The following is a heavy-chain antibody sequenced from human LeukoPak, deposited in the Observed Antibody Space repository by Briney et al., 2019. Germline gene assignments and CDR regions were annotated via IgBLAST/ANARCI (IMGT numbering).Heavy chain of an antibody. CDR2: IIPVFGAA. Sequence: ASVKVSCKASGGSLNTFAISWVRQAPGQGLEWMGGIIPVFGAANYAQNFQGRTTITADASTNTAYMEVSSLRSADTAVYYCGREYCSSTSCYYPPSSYYFDYWGQGTLVTVSS. V-gene: IGHV1-69*13. CDR1: GGSLNTFA. D-gene: IGHD2-2*01. J-gene: IGHJ4*02. CDR3: GREYCSSTSCYYPPSSYYFDY.